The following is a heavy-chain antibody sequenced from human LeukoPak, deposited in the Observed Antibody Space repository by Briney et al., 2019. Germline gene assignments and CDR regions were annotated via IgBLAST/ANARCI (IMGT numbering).Heavy chain of an antibody. CDR1: GATFSSYA. J-gene: IGHJ4*02. CDR3: ASGMTTVTTRQFDY. CDR2: IIPTFGTA. V-gene: IGHV1-69*06. D-gene: IGHD4-17*01. Sequence: SVTLSCKASGATFSSYAISWVRQAPGQGLGWMGGIIPTFGTANYAQKFPGRVTFAADKSTRTAYMELSTLRSEDTAVYYCASGMTTVTTRQFDYWGQVTLVTVSS.